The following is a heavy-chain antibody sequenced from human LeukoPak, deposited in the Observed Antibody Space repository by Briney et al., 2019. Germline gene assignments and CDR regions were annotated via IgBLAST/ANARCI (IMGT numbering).Heavy chain of an antibody. CDR1: GFRFDSFY. D-gene: IGHD3-22*01. Sequence: GGSLRLSCAASGFRFDSFYMGWIRHGPGRGLDYIALISASGAVPYYAESVEGRFTISRDNAKNSVSLQMNSLSADDTAIYYCARSLIVASEDYWGQGTQVTVSS. J-gene: IGHJ4*02. V-gene: IGHV3-11*04. CDR2: ISASGAVP. CDR3: ARSLIVASEDY.